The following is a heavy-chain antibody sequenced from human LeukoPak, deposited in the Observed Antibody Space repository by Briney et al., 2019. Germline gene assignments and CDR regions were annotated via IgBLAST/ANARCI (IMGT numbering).Heavy chain of an antibody. D-gene: IGHD2-2*02. Sequence: GSSVKVSCKASGGTFSSYAISWVRQAPGQGLEWMGGIIPIFGTANYAQKFQGRVTITTDESTSTAYMELSSLRSEDTAVYYCAGGTLVVPAAIRYYYYYMDVWGKGTTVTVSS. CDR1: GGTFSSYA. CDR2: IIPIFGTA. J-gene: IGHJ6*03. CDR3: AGGTLVVPAAIRYYYYYMDV. V-gene: IGHV1-69*05.